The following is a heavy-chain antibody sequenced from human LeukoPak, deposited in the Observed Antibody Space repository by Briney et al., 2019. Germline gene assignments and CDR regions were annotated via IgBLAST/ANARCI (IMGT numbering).Heavy chain of an antibody. V-gene: IGHV1-8*01. Sequence: GASVTVSCKASGYTFTSYDINWVRQATGQGLEWMGWMNPNSGNTGYAQKFQGRVTMTRNTSISTAYMELSSLRSEDTAVYYCSRGGYPNYDILTGYYEDYYYYGMDVWGQGTTVTVSS. CDR3: SRGGYPNYDILTGYYEDYYYYGMDV. CDR1: GYTFTSYD. D-gene: IGHD3-9*01. J-gene: IGHJ6*02. CDR2: MNPNSGNT.